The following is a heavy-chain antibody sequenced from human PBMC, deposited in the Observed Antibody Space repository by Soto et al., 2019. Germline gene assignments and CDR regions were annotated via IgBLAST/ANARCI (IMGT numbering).Heavy chain of an antibody. CDR2: MNPHNGNT. D-gene: IGHD3-22*01. Sequence: GASVKVSCKASGYTFTTYDINWVRQATGQGPEWMGWMNPHNGNTGYTQTFQGRVTMTRNTSTNTAFMELSSLKASDTAMYYCARLRATGWYSVGYYGYWGQGTLVTVSS. J-gene: IGHJ4*02. CDR3: ARLRATGWYSVGYYGY. V-gene: IGHV1-8*01. CDR1: GYTFTTYD.